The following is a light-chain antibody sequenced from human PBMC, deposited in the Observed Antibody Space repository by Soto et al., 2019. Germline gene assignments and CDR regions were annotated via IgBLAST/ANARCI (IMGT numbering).Light chain of an antibody. CDR1: ESVNNK. Sequence: EVVLTQSPATLSVSPGDRATLSCRASESVNNKLGWYQQKPGQAPRLLIYPASTRATGIPSRCSGSGSGTEFTLTIRSLQSEDSAVYYCHQYNNWFPFTFGQGTRLETK. CDR2: PAS. CDR3: HQYNNWFPFT. J-gene: IGKJ5*01. V-gene: IGKV3-15*01.